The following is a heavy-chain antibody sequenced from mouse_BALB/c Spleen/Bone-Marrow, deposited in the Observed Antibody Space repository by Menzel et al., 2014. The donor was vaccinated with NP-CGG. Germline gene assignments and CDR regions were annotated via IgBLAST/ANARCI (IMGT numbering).Heavy chain of an antibody. V-gene: IGHV10-1*02. D-gene: IGHD2-4*01. Sequence: EVQVVESGGGLVQPKGSLKLSCAASGFTFNTYAMNWVRQAPGKGLEWVARIRSKSNNYATYYADSVKDRFTISRDDSQNMLYLQMNNLKTEDTAMYYCVRQNYDYAWFAYWGQGTLVTVSA. CDR1: GFTFNTYA. CDR3: VRQNYDYAWFAY. CDR2: IRSKSNNYAT. J-gene: IGHJ3*01.